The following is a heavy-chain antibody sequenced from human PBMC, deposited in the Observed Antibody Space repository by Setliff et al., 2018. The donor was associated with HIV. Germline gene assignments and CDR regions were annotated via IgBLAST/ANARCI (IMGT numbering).Heavy chain of an antibody. J-gene: IGHJ4*02. CDR1: GGSISSGNW. CDR2: IYHSGSA. D-gene: IGHD3-9*01. Sequence: SETLSLTCAVSGGSISSGNWLNWVRQPPGKGLEWIGEIYHSGSANYNPSLKSRVTIPVDKSKNQFSLKLSSVTAANTAVYYCARVGRGYYDIFTGTSVGGQGTLGTVSS. CDR3: ARVGRGYYDIFTGTSV. V-gene: IGHV4-4*02.